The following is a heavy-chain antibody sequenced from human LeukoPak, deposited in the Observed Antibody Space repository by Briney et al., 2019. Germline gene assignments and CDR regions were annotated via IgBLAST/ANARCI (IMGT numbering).Heavy chain of an antibody. CDR1: GFTFSSYS. J-gene: IGHJ4*02. D-gene: IGHD4-17*01. Sequence: GGSLRLSCAASGFTFSSYSMIWVRQAPGKGLDWVSYISSSSSTIYYADSVKGRFTISRDNAKNSLYLQMNSLRAEDTAVYYCARDLSDYGVTRFDYWGQGTLVTVSS. CDR2: ISSSSSTI. V-gene: IGHV3-48*01. CDR3: ARDLSDYGVTRFDY.